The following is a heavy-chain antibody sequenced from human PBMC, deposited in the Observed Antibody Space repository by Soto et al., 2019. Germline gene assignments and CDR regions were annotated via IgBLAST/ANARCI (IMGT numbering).Heavy chain of an antibody. J-gene: IGHJ6*02. CDR1: GGTFSSYA. CDR2: IIPIFGTA. Sequence: SVKVSCKASGGTFSSYAISWVRQAPGQGLEWMGGIIPIFGTANYAQKFQGRVTITADESTSTAYMELSSLRSEDTAVYYCARAGYCSGGSCYYYYYGMDVWGQGTTVTVSS. CDR3: ARAGYCSGGSCYYYYYGMDV. D-gene: IGHD2-15*01. V-gene: IGHV1-69*13.